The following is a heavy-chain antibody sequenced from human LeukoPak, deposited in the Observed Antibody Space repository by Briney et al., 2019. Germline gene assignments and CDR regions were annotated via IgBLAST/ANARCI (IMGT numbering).Heavy chain of an antibody. V-gene: IGHV4-4*07. CDR2: IYTSGST. Sequence: SETLSLTCTVPGDSISSYYWTWIRQPAGKGLEWIGRIYTSGSTNYNPSLKSRVTMSIDTSKNQFSLKLSSVTAADTAIYYCARAPAYDSTFLAYWGQGTLVTVSS. CDR3: ARAPAYDSTFLAY. D-gene: IGHD3-22*01. J-gene: IGHJ4*02. CDR1: GDSISSYY.